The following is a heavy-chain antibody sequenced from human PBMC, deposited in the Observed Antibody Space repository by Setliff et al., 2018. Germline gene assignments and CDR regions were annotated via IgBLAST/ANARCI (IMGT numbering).Heavy chain of an antibody. J-gene: IGHJ4*02. D-gene: IGHD3-9*01. Sequence: GGSLRLSCAASGFTFSSYEMNWVRQAPGKGLEWVSYISSSGSTIYYADSVKGRFTISRDNAKNSLYLQMNSLRAEDTAVYYCACPDILTGLYDYWGQGTPVTVSS. CDR1: GFTFSSYE. CDR2: ISSSGSTI. CDR3: ACPDILTGLYDY. V-gene: IGHV3-48*03.